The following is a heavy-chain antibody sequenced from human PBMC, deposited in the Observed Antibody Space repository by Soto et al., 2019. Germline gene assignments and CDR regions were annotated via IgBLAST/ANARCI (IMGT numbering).Heavy chain of an antibody. V-gene: IGHV3-33*01. CDR1: GFTFSSYG. Sequence: QVQLVESGGGVVQPGRSLRLSCAASGFTFSSYGMHWVRQAPGKGLEWVAVIWYDGSNKYYADSVKGRFTISRDNSKNTLYLQMNSLRAEDTAVYYCARGRWRFFEWAAGDYWGQGTLVTVSS. CDR2: IWYDGSNK. D-gene: IGHD3-3*01. CDR3: ARGRWRFFEWAAGDY. J-gene: IGHJ4*02.